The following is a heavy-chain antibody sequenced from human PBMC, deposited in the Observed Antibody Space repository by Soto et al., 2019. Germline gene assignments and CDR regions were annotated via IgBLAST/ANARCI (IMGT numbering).Heavy chain of an antibody. CDR2: IHHSGST. V-gene: IGHV4-34*01. Sequence: LSLTCAVYGGSFNDYYWTWIRQSPGKGLEWIGEIHHSGSTDYNPSLKSRVTMSVDTSQSQFSLNLTSVTAADTALYYCARGLQRRFGGYKGLGHYGMDVWGQGTTVTVSS. D-gene: IGHD5-12*01. CDR1: GGSFNDYY. J-gene: IGHJ6*02. CDR3: ARGLQRRFGGYKGLGHYGMDV.